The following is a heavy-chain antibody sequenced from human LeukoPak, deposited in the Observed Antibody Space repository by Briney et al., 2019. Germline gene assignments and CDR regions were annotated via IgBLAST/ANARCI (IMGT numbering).Heavy chain of an antibody. Sequence: ASVKVSCKASGYTFIAYYMHWVRRAPGQGLEWMGRINPNSGGTNYAQKFQGRVTMTRDTSISTAYMELSRLRSDDTAVYYCTRDPTRVPAAYNWFDPWGQGTLVTVSS. V-gene: IGHV1-2*06. CDR2: INPNSGGT. CDR3: TRDPTRVPAAYNWFDP. J-gene: IGHJ5*02. D-gene: IGHD2-2*01. CDR1: GYTFIAYY.